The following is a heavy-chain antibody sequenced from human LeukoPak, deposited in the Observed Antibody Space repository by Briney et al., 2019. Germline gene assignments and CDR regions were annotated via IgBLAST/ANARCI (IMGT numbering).Heavy chain of an antibody. CDR2: INPNSGGT. CDR3: ARDHGGNPFGYYYYMDV. Sequence: ASVKVSCKASGYTFTGYYMHWVRQAPGQGLEWMGRINPNSGGTNYAQKFQGRVTMTRDTSISTAYMELSRLRSEDTAVYYCARDHGGNPFGYYYYMDVWGKGTTVTVSS. V-gene: IGHV1-2*06. D-gene: IGHD4-23*01. J-gene: IGHJ6*03. CDR1: GYTFTGYY.